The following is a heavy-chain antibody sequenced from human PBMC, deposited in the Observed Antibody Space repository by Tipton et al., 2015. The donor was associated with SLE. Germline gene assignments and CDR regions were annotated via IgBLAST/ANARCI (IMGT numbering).Heavy chain of an antibody. CDR1: GFTFSSYA. J-gene: IGHJ2*01. CDR2: ISSNGGST. Sequence: SLRLSCAASGFTFSSYAMHWVRQAPGKGLEYVSAISSNGGSTYYANSVKGRFTISRDNSKNTLYLQMGSLRAEDMAVYYCARAGVDWYFDLWGRGTLVTVSS. D-gene: IGHD3-3*01. CDR3: ARAGVDWYFDL. V-gene: IGHV3-64*01.